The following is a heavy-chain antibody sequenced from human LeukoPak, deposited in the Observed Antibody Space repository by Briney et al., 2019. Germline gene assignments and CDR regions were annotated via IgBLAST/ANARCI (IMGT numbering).Heavy chain of an antibody. Sequence: SETLSLTCTVSGGSISSGSYYWSWIRQPAGKGLEWIGRIYTSGSTNYNPSLKSRVTISVDTSKNQFSLKLSSVTAADTAVYYCARVHVDTVYWGQGTLVTVSS. CDR1: GGSISSGSYY. D-gene: IGHD5-18*01. CDR3: ARVHVDTVY. J-gene: IGHJ4*02. V-gene: IGHV4-61*02. CDR2: IYTSGST.